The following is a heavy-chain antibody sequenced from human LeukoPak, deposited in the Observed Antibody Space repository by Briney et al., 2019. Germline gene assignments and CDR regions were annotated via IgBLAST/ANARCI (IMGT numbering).Heavy chain of an antibody. Sequence: ASVKVSCKASGYTFTGYYIHWLRQAPGQALEWMGRINPNSGGTNYAQKFQGRVTMTRDTSISTAYMELSRLKSDDTAVYYCARVGVDLWFDPWGQGTLVTVSS. J-gene: IGHJ5*02. CDR1: GYTFTGYY. CDR2: INPNSGGT. D-gene: IGHD3/OR15-3a*01. V-gene: IGHV1-2*06. CDR3: ARVGVDLWFDP.